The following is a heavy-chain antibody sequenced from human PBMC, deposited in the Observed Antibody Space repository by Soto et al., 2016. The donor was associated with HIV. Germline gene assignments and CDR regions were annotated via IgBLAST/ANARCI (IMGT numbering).Heavy chain of an antibody. V-gene: IGHV3-66*01. D-gene: IGHD1-1*01. CDR3: ARDAYVDWNDLYYYYGMDV. J-gene: IGHJ6*02. CDR2: IYSGGST. Sequence: EVQLVESGGGLVQPGGSLRLSCAASGFTVSSNYMSWVRQAPGKGLEWVSVIYSGGSTYYADSVKGRFTISRDNSKNTLYLQMNSLRAEDTAVYYCARDAYVDWNDLYYYYGMDVWGQGTTVTVSS. CDR1: GFTVSSNY.